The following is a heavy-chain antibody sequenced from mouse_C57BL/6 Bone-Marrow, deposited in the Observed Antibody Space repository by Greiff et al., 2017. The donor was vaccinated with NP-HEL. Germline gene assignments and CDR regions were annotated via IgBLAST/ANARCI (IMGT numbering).Heavy chain of an antibody. CDR3: ARRPAGTFAMGY. CDR2: ISSGGSYT. CDR1: GFTFSSYG. D-gene: IGHD4-1*01. V-gene: IGHV5-6*01. J-gene: IGHJ4*01. Sequence: EVQVVESGGDLVKPGGSLKLSCAASGFTFSSYGMSWVRQTPDKRLEWVATISSGGSYTYYPDSVKGRFTITRDNAKNTLYLQMSSLKSEDTAMYYCARRPAGTFAMGYWGQGTSVTVCS.